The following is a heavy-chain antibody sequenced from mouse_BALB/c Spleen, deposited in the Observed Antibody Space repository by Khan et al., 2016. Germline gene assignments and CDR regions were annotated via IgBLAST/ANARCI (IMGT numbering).Heavy chain of an antibody. Sequence: QIQLVQSGPELKKPGETVRISCKASGYTFTNYGMNWVKQAPGKGLKWMGWINTYTGEPTYADDFKGRFAFSFETSASTAYLQINNLKNEDTATYFCERPDDGSSRGLDYWGQGTLVTVSA. CDR2: INTYTGEP. J-gene: IGHJ3*01. CDR3: ERPDDGSSRGLDY. D-gene: IGHD1-1*01. V-gene: IGHV9-3-1*01. CDR1: GYTFTNYG.